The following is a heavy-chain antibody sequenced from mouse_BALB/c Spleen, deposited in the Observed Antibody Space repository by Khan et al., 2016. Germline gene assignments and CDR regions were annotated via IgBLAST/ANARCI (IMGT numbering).Heavy chain of an antibody. Sequence: QVQLQQSGADLMKPGASVKISCKASGYTFSRYWLEWIKERPGPGLEWIGEILPGTDSTNYNDKFKGKAAFTAESSSSTAYIQLNSLTSEDSAVDYGARGASWGQGTLVTVSA. CDR1: GYTFSRYW. J-gene: IGHJ3*01. CDR2: ILPGTDST. V-gene: IGHV1-9*01. CDR3: ARGAS.